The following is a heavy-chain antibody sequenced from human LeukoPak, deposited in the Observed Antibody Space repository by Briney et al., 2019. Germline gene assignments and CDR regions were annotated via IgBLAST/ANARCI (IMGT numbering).Heavy chain of an antibody. CDR3: AKVDATYGSGSYYPWVY. CDR2: IRYDGSNK. CDR1: GFTFSSYG. D-gene: IGHD3-10*01. Sequence: GGSLRLSCAASGFTFSSYGMHWVRQAPGKGLEWVAFIRYDGSNKYYADSVKGRFTISRDNSKNTLYLQMNTLRAEDTAVYYCAKVDATYGSGSYYPWVYWGQGTLVTVSS. V-gene: IGHV3-30*02. J-gene: IGHJ4*02.